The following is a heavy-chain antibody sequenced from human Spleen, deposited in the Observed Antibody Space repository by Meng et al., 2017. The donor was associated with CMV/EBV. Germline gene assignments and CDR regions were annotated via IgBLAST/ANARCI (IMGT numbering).Heavy chain of an antibody. CDR3: ARVGSSGSLSAFAMDV. J-gene: IGHJ6*02. V-gene: IGHV1-2*02. CDR2: INPNSGGT. Sequence: ASVKVSCKAYGYTFTGYYMHWVRQAPGQGLEWMGWINPNSGGTNYAQKFQGRVTMTRDTSISTAYMELSRLRSDDTAVYYCARVGSSGSLSAFAMDVWGQGTTVTVSS. D-gene: IGHD1-26*01. CDR1: GYTFTGYY.